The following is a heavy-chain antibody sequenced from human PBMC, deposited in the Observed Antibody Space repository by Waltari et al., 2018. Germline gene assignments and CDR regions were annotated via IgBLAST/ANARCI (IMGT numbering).Heavy chain of an antibody. D-gene: IGHD3-22*01. CDR3: ARDYCDRTYCHGMDV. Sequence: QVQLVESGGGGVQPGRSLRLSCAASEFTFSSYLMPCVRQAPGKGLEWVSVISYNERNIYYVDSVKGRFTISRDNSKKMLYLQMNSLRAEDTAVYYCARDYCDRTYCHGMDVWGQGTTVTVSS. J-gene: IGHJ6*02. CDR1: EFTFSSYL. CDR2: ISYNERNI. V-gene: IGHV3-30*04.